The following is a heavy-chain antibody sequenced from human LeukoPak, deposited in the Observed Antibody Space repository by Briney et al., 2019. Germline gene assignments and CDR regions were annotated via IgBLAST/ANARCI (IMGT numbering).Heavy chain of an antibody. J-gene: IGHJ5*02. CDR2: INHSRST. CDR3: ARALSQDIVVVPAAPSNWFDP. D-gene: IGHD2-2*01. V-gene: IGHV4-34*01. Sequence: SETLSLTCAVYGGSFSGYYWSWIRQPPGKGLEWIGEINHSRSTNYNPSLKSRVTISVDTSKNQFSLKLSSVTAADTAVYYCARALSQDIVVVPAAPSNWFDPWGQGTLVTVSS. CDR1: GGSFSGYY.